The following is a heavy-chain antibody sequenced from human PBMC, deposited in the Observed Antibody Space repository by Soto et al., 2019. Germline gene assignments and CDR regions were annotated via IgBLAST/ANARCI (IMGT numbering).Heavy chain of an antibody. CDR1: GASRGSPEYF. Sequence: PSETLSLTCTVSGASRGSPEYFWGWIRQPPGKGPEGIASVHSSGGTYYSASLKARTTISLDTPAHKLYLKVTSVTAADTASYYCARLIVGATGRSDSDNWGPGTLVTVSS. V-gene: IGHV4-39*01. J-gene: IGHJ4*02. D-gene: IGHD1-1*01. CDR2: VHSSGGT. CDR3: ARLIVGATGRSDSDN.